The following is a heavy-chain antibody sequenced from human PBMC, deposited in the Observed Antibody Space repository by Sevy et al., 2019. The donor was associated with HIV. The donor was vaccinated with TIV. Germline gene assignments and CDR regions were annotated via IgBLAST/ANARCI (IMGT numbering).Heavy chain of an antibody. J-gene: IGHJ3*02. D-gene: IGHD3-22*01. CDR3: TSRFGGYYYDSSGYYDQGAGAFDI. Sequence: GGSLRLSCAASGFTFSGSAMHWVRQASGKGLEWVGRIRSKANSYATAYAASVKGRFTIYRDDSKNTAYLQRNSLKTEDTAVYYCTSRFGGYYYDSSGYYDQGAGAFDIWGQGTMVTVSS. V-gene: IGHV3-73*01. CDR1: GFTFSGSA. CDR2: IRSKANSYAT.